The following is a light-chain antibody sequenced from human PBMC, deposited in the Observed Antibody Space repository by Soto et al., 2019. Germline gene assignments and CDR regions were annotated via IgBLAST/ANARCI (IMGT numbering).Light chain of an antibody. Sequence: EIVLTQSPGTLSLSPGERATLSCRASQSVSSSYLAWYQPKPGQAPRLLIYGASSRATGIPDMFSGSGSGTDFTLTISRLEPEDFAVYYCQQYGSSYTFGQGTKMEIK. J-gene: IGKJ2*01. CDR1: QSVSSSY. CDR2: GAS. CDR3: QQYGSSYT. V-gene: IGKV3-20*01.